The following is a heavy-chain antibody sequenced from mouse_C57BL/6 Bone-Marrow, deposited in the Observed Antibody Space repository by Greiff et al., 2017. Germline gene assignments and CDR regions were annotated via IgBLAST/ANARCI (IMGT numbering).Heavy chain of an antibody. CDR1: GYTFTSYG. V-gene: IGHV1-81*01. D-gene: IGHD1-1*01. Sequence: LVESGAELARPGASVKLSCKASGYTFTSYGISWVKQRTGQGLEWIGEIYPRSGNTYYNEKFKGKATLTADKSSSTAYMELRSLTSEDSAVYFCARDYCSSTVFDYWGQGTTLTVSS. CDR3: ARDYCSSTVFDY. J-gene: IGHJ2*01. CDR2: IYPRSGNT.